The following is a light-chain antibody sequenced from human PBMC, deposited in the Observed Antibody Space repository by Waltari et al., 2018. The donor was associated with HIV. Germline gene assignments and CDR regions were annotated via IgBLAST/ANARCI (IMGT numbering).Light chain of an antibody. J-gene: IGLJ2*01. V-gene: IGLV3-10*01. CDR1: ALPNKY. CDR3: YSIDSSGNHRV. Sequence: SYELTQPPSVSVSPGQTARITCSGDALPNKYAYWYQHKSGQAPVLVIYEDSKRPSGIPERFSGSSSGTMATLTISGAQVEDEADYYCYSIDSSGNHRVFGGGTKLTVL. CDR2: EDS.